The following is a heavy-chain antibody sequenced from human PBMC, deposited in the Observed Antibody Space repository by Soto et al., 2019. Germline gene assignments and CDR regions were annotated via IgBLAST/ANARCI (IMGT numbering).Heavy chain of an antibody. CDR3: AREVVAAYNWFDP. J-gene: IGHJ5*02. D-gene: IGHD2-15*01. CDR2: IYYSGST. V-gene: IGHV4-30-4*01. Sequence: QVQLQESGPGLVKPSQTLSLTCTVSGGSISSGDYYWSWIRQPPGKGLEWIGYIYYSGSTYYNPSLKGRVTISVDTSKNQFSLKLSSVTAADTAVYYCAREVVAAYNWFDPWGQGTLVTVSS. CDR1: GGSISSGDYY.